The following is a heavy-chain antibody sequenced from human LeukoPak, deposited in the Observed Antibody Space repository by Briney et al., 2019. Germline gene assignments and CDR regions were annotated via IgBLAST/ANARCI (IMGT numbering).Heavy chain of an antibody. Sequence: PGGSLRLSCVASGFSFSNYAMSWVRQAPGQGLEWVSVIIGSSGSTFYADSVKGRFTISRDKSKNTLYLQMNSLRAEDTAVYYCAKGGYDYVEIGYFDYWGQGTLVTVSS. J-gene: IGHJ4*02. D-gene: IGHD5-12*01. CDR1: GFSFSNYA. CDR2: IIGSSGST. V-gene: IGHV3-23*01. CDR3: AKGGYDYVEIGYFDY.